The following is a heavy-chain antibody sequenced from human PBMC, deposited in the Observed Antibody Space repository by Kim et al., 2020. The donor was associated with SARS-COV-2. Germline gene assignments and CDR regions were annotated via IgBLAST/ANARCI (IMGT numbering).Heavy chain of an antibody. Sequence: GGSLRLSCAASGFTFSSYAMHWVRQAPGKGLEWVAVISYDGSKKYYADSVKGRFTISRDNSKNTLYLQMNSLRAEDTAVYYCARAGQVILNWFDPWGQGTLVTASP. V-gene: IGHV3-30-3*01. CDR3: ARAGQVILNWFDP. CDR1: GFTFSSYA. CDR2: ISYDGSKK. J-gene: IGHJ5*02. D-gene: IGHD3-16*02.